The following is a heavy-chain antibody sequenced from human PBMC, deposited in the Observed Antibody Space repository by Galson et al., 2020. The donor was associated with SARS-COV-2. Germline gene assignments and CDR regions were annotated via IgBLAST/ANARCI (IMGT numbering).Heavy chain of an antibody. CDR1: GFSLTTVGLG. J-gene: IGHJ4*02. CDR3: ARSPLTGFSYFDK. V-gene: IGHV2-5*01. Sequence: SGPTLVKPTQTLTPSCTFSGFSLTTVGLGVVWVRQPPGKALEGLALIYWNDDKFYSPSLKSRLTITKDTSKNQVVLTMTNMDPVDTGTYFCARSPLTGFSYFDKWGQGTLDTVSS. CDR2: IYWNDDK.